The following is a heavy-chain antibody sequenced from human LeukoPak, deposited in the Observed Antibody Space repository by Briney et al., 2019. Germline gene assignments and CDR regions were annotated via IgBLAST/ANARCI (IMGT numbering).Heavy chain of an antibody. D-gene: IGHD2-2*01. Sequence: SVTLSLTCTVSGGSISSYYWSWIRQPPGKGLEWIGYIYYSGNTNYNPSLKSRVTISVDTSKNQFSLKLGSVTAADTAVYYCARHVVSFNWFDPWGQGTPVTVSP. J-gene: IGHJ5*02. V-gene: IGHV4-59*08. CDR3: ARHVVSFNWFDP. CDR1: GGSISSYY. CDR2: IYYSGNT.